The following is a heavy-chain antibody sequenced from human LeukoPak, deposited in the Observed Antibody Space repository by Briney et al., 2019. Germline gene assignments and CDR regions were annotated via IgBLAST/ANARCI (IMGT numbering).Heavy chain of an antibody. CDR1: GFTFSSYA. J-gene: IGHJ4*02. V-gene: IGHV3-23*01. CDR2: ISGSGGST. Sequence: PGGSLRLSCAASGFTFSSYAMSWVRQAPGKGLEWVSAISGSGGSTYYADSVKGRFTISRDNAKNSLYLQMNSLRAEDTAVYYCARERATDYDFDYWGQGTLVTVSS. CDR3: ARERATDYDFDY. D-gene: IGHD4-17*01.